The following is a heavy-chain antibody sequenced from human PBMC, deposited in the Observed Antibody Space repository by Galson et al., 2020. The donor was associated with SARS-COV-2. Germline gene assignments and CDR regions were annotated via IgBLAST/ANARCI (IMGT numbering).Heavy chain of an antibody. V-gene: IGHV1-3*01. Sequence: ASVKVSCKASGFIFSKYDLHWVRPAPGQGLEWMGWSNGANDDTKYSQKFQGRRTVTRDTSTSTTYMELRNRRSEDTAIFYCAGDRYSSGWYARGDFDYWGQGSLVAVSS. D-gene: IGHD6-19*01. CDR1: GFIFSKYD. CDR3: AGDRYSSGWYARGDFDY. J-gene: IGHJ4*02. CDR2: SNGANDDT.